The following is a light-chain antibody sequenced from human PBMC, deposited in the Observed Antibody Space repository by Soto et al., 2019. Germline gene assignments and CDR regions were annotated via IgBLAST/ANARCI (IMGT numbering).Light chain of an antibody. J-gene: IGLJ1*01. CDR1: SSDVGGYDY. CDR3: SSYTSSSTYV. Sequence: LTQPASVSGSPGQSVTISCTGTSSDVGGYDYVSWYQHHPGKAPKLVIYDVTYRPSGVSDRFSGSKSANTASLTISGLQAEDEADYYCSSYTSSSTYVFGTGTKVTVL. V-gene: IGLV2-14*01. CDR2: DVT.